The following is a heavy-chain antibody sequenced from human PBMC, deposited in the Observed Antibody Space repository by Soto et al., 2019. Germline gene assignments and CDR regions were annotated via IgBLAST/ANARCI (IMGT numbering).Heavy chain of an antibody. CDR1: GFTFRSYA. CDR2: VSGGSDST. CDR3: AKYWGGSSSEQCFDD. J-gene: IGHJ4*02. Sequence: HPGGSLRLSCAASGFTFRSYAMAWVRQAPGKGLEWVSSVSGGSDSTHYADSVRGRFTISRDNSKNTLYLQMNSLRVEDTAVYFCAKYWGGSSSEQCFDDWGQGTLVTVSS. V-gene: IGHV3-23*01. D-gene: IGHD6-6*01.